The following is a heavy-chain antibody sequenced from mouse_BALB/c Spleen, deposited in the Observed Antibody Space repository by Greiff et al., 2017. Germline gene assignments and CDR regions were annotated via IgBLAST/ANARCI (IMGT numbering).Heavy chain of an antibody. CDR2: IWAGGST. CDR1: GFSLTSYG. D-gene: IGHD1-1*01. CDR3: ASYYGSSGRAMDY. Sequence: VKLMESGPGLVAPSQSLSITCTVSGFSLTSYGVHWVRQPPGKGLEWLGVIWAGGSTNYNSALMSRLSISKDNSKSQVFLKMNSLQTDDTAMYYCASYYGSSGRAMDYWGQGTSVTVSS. V-gene: IGHV2-9*02. J-gene: IGHJ4*01.